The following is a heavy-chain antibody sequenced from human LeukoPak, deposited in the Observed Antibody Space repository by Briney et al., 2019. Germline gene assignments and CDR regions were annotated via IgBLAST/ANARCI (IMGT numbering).Heavy chain of an antibody. J-gene: IGHJ5*02. CDR3: ARPTYYYDSSGYLTDLNWFDP. CDR2: ISPNSGGT. D-gene: IGHD3-22*01. Sequence: GASVKVSCKASGYTFTGYYMHWVRQAPGQGLEWMGWISPNSGGTNYAQKFQGRVTMTRDTSISTAYMELSRLRSDDTAVYYCARPTYYYDSSGYLTDLNWFDPWGQGTLVTVSS. V-gene: IGHV1-2*02. CDR1: GYTFTGYY.